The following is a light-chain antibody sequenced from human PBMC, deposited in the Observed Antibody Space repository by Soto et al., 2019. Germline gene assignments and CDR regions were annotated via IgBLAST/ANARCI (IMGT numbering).Light chain of an antibody. J-gene: IGLJ2*01. V-gene: IGLV2-8*01. CDR2: DVD. Sequence: QSALTQPPSASGSPGQSVTISCTGTTSDVGGYNYVSWYQQHPGKAPKLLVYDVDKRPSGVPDRFSGSKSGNTASLTVSGLQAEDEADYYCQSYDSSLSVVFGGGTKLTVL. CDR1: TSDVGGYNY. CDR3: QSYDSSLSVV.